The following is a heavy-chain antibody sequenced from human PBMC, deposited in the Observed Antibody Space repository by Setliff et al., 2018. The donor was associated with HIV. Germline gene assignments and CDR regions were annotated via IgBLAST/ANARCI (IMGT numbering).Heavy chain of an antibody. CDR2: IYHSGST. J-gene: IGHJ3*02. Sequence: PSETLSLTCAVSGYSITSDYYWGWIRQHPGKGLVWIGSIYHSGSTYYNPSLKSRVTISVDTSKNQFSLKLSSVTAADTAMYYCARDLTSPNDFGSRAFDIWGQGTMVTVSS. D-gene: IGHD3-3*01. CDR3: ARDLTSPNDFGSRAFDI. V-gene: IGHV4-38-2*02. CDR1: GYSITSDYY.